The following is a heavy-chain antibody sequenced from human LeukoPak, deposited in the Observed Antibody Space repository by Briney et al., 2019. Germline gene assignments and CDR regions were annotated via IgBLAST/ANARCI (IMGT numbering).Heavy chain of an antibody. V-gene: IGHV4-31*03. CDR1: GGSISSGGYY. CDR3: ARGVGYSYGATHYFDY. J-gene: IGHJ4*02. D-gene: IGHD5-18*01. CDR2: IYYSGST. Sequence: SETLSLTCTVSGGSISSGGYYWSWIRQHPGKGLEWIGYIYYSGSTYYNPYLKSRVTISVDTPKNQFSLKLSSVTAADTAVYYCARGVGYSYGATHYFDYWGQGTLVTVSS.